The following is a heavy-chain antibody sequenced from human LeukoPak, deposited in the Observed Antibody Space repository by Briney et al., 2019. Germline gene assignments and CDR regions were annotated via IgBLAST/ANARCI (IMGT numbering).Heavy chain of an antibody. CDR2: IYYSGTT. J-gene: IGHJ6*03. CDR3: ARQASDYFYYYMDA. Sequence: SETLSLTCTVTGGSISSSSYYWAWIRQPPGKGLEWIGSIYYSGTTYYNPSLESRVTISEDTSKNQFSLMLRSVTAADTAVYFCARQASDYFYYYMDAWGKGTTVTVSS. CDR1: GGSISSSSYY. V-gene: IGHV4-39*01.